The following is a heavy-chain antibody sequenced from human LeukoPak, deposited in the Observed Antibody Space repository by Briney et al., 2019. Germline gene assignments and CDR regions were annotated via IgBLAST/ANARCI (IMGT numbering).Heavy chain of an antibody. V-gene: IGHV1-2*02. CDR2: MNPNSGGT. Sequence: ASVKVSCKASGYTFNGYYIHWMRQAPGQGLEWMGWMNPNSGGTKYAEKFQGRVTMSRDTSISTAYMELSRLRSDDTAVYYCTKVGFNAWGQGTLVTVSS. J-gene: IGHJ5*02. CDR1: GYTFNGYY. CDR3: TKVGFNA.